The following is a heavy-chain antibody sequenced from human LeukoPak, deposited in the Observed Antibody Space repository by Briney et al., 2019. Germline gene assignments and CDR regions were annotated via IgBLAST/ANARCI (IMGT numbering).Heavy chain of an antibody. CDR1: GFTFSSFA. V-gene: IGHV3-23*01. CDR3: AKESGALGAPLYDY. CDR2: FDGNGPNT. D-gene: IGHD4/OR15-4a*01. Sequence: PGGSLRLSCAASGFTFSSFAMTWVRQAPGKGLEWVSGFDGNGPNTYYADSVKGRWTNSRDNSKNMLYLQMNSLRAEDTAVYYCAKESGALGAPLYDYWGRGILVTASS. J-gene: IGHJ4*02.